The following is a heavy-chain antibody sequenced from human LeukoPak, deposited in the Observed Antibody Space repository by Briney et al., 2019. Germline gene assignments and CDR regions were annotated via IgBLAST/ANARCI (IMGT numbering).Heavy chain of an antibody. V-gene: IGHV3-30-3*01. CDR1: GFTFSSYA. CDR3: ARETRVGATVYYFDY. J-gene: IGHJ4*02. D-gene: IGHD1-26*01. CDR2: ISYDGNKK. Sequence: GGSLRLSCAASGFTFSSYAMHWVRQAPGKGLEWVAVISYDGNKKYYADSVKGRFTISRDNAKNSLYLQMNSLRAEDTAVHYCARETRVGATVYYFDYWGQGTLVTVSS.